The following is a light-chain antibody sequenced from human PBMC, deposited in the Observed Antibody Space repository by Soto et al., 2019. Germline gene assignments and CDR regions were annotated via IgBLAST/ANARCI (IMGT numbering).Light chain of an antibody. CDR1: QSVSSN. J-gene: IGKJ4*01. CDR2: GTS. Sequence: EIVMTQSPATLSESPGERATLSCRASQSVSSNLAWYQQKRGQAPRLLIYGTSTRATGIPASFSGSGSDTEITRAISSLQYEDFEFYYCQQYNKWPLTFGGGTKVEMK. CDR3: QQYNKWPLT. V-gene: IGKV3-15*01.